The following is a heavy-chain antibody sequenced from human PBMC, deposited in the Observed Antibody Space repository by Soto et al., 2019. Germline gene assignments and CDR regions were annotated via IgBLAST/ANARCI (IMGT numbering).Heavy chain of an antibody. J-gene: IGHJ3*01. D-gene: IGHD2-21*01. V-gene: IGHV5-10-1*01. Sequence: PGESLKISCKASGYNFTSYWISWVRQMPGKGLEWMGRIDPSDSYNSYSPSFQGHVTISGDKSINTAYLQWSSLKASDTAIYYCARRIEEDAFDVWGQGTMVTVS. CDR3: ARRIEEDAFDV. CDR1: GYNFTSYW. CDR2: IDPSDSYN.